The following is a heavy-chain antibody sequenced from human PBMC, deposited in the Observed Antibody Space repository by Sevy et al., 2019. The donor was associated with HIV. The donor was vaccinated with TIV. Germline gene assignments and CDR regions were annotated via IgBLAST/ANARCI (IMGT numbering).Heavy chain of an antibody. CDR3: AKDRYGITGKTYYYYYGMDV. D-gene: IGHD1-20*01. CDR2: ISWDGGST. J-gene: IGHJ6*02. Sequence: GGSLRLSCAASGFTFDDYTMHWVRQAPGKGLEWVSLISWDGGSTYYADSVKGRFTISRDNSKNSLYLQMNSLRNEDTALYYCAKDRYGITGKTYYYYYGMDVWGQGTTVTVSS. CDR1: GFTFDDYT. V-gene: IGHV3-43*01.